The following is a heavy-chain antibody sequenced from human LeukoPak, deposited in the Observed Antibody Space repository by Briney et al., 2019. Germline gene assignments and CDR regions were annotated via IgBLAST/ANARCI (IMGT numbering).Heavy chain of an antibody. J-gene: IGHJ4*02. CDR2: ISSSGSNI. V-gene: IGHV3-11*01. CDR3: ARDRKAWDYD. Sequence: GGSLRLSCAASGFTFSDYYMNWIRQAPGKGLEWVSYISSSGSNIYYADSVKGRFTISRDNAKNSLYLQMNSLRAEDTAVYYCARDRKAWDYDWGQGTLVTVSS. D-gene: IGHD1-26*01. CDR1: GFTFSDYY.